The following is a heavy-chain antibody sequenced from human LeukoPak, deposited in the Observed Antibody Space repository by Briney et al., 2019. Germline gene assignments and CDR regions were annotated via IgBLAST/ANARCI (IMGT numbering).Heavy chain of an antibody. CDR1: GFSFTNAW. D-gene: IGHD6-19*01. CDR3: SSGAVAAYFDH. J-gene: IGHJ4*02. V-gene: IGHV3-15*01. CDR2: IKSRTDGGTA. Sequence: GGSLRLSCAASGFSFTNAWMSWVRQAPGKGLEWVGRIKSRTDGGTADYAAPVKGRFTISGDDSKNTLYLQMNSLKTEDTAVYYCSSGAVAAYFDHWGLGTLVTVSS.